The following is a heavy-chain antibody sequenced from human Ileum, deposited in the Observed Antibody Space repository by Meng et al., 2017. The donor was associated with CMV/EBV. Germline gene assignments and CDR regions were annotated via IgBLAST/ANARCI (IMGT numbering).Heavy chain of an antibody. CDR3: ATEIPNTLSDYYGMDV. D-gene: IGHD2/OR15-2a*01. V-gene: IGHV3-30*04. Sequence: GESLKISCTASGFTFSNYAMHWIRQAPGKGLEWVAFISNDEKNKYYVDSVKGRFSISRDNSRGTLYLEMNSLGVEDTAVYYCATEIPNTLSDYYGMDVWGQGTTVTVSS. J-gene: IGHJ6*02. CDR2: ISNDEKNK. CDR1: GFTFSNYA.